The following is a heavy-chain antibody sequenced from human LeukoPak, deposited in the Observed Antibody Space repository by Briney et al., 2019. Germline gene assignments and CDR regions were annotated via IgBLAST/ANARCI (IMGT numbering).Heavy chain of an antibody. CDR2: ISTDNGDT. J-gene: IGHJ4*02. CDR1: GYTFTTYG. CDR3: AREYYGDYEGIFDY. V-gene: IGHV1-18*01. Sequence: ASVKVSCKSSGYTFTTYGITWVRQAPGQGLEWMGWISTDNGDTNYAQKLQGRVTMTTDTSTSTAYMELRSLRSDDTAVYYCAREYYGDYEGIFDYWGQGTLVTVSS. D-gene: IGHD4-17*01.